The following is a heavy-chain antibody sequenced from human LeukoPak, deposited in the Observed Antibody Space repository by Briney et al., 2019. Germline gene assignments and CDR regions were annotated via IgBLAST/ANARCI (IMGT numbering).Heavy chain of an antibody. CDR1: GYTFTIYY. J-gene: IGHJ4*02. D-gene: IGHD5-12*01. V-gene: IGHV1-46*01. Sequence: ASVKVSCKASGYTFTIYYMHWVRQAPGQGLEWLGIINLNGGGTNYAQKFQGRVTMTRDTSTSTVYMELSSLRSEDTAVYYCARDGSGYAENSADYFDYWGQGTLVTVSS. CDR3: ARDGSGYAENSADYFDY. CDR2: INLNGGGT.